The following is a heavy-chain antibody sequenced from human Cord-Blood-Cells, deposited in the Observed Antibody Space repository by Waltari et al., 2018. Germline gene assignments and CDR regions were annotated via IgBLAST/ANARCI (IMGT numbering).Heavy chain of an antibody. Sequence: QVQLVESGGGVVQPGRSLRLSCAASGFPFSSYGMHWVRQAPGKGLEWVAVIWYDGSNKYYADSVKGRFTISRDNSKNTLYLQMNSLRAEDTAVYYCARVTTGIDYWGQGTLVTVSS. CDR1: GFPFSSYG. D-gene: IGHD1-1*01. CDR2: IWYDGSNK. V-gene: IGHV3-33*01. J-gene: IGHJ4*02. CDR3: ARVTTGIDY.